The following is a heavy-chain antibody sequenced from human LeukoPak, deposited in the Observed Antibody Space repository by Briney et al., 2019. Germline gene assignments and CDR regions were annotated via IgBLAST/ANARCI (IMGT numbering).Heavy chain of an antibody. J-gene: IGHJ5*02. V-gene: IGHV4-4*07. CDR2: IYTSGST. CDR3: ARSPQPADIVVVPAATPNAWGDWFDP. Sequence: SETLSLTCTVSCGSISSYYWSWIRQPAGKGLEWIGRIYTSGSTNYNPSLKSRVTMSVDTSKNQFSLKLSSVTAADTAVYYCARSPQPADIVVVPAATPNAWGDWFDPWGQGTLVTVSS. CDR1: CGSISSYY. D-gene: IGHD2-2*01.